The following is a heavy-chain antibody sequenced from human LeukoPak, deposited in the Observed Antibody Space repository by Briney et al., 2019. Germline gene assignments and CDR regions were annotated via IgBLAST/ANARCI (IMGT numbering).Heavy chain of an antibody. CDR1: GGSFSGYY. Sequence: SETLSLTCAVYGGSFSGYYWSWIRQPPGKGLEWIGEINHSGSTNYNPSLKSRVTISVDTSKNQFSLKLSSVTAADTAVYYCARALGYCSSTSCYGGYFDYWGQGTLVTVSS. V-gene: IGHV4-34*01. CDR2: INHSGST. J-gene: IGHJ4*02. D-gene: IGHD2-2*01. CDR3: ARALGYCSSTSCYGGYFDY.